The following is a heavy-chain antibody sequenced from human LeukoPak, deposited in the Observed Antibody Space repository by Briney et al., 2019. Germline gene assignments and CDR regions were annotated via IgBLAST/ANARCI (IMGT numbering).Heavy chain of an antibody. CDR2: ISGSGGST. CDR3: ARNRFPITGTTNNYYYMDV. D-gene: IGHD1-7*01. V-gene: IGHV3-23*01. CDR1: GFTFSSYA. Sequence: GGSLRLSCAASGFTFSSYAMSWVRQAPGKGLEWVSAISGSGGSTYYADSVKGRFTISRDNAKNSLYLQMNSLKAEDTAVYYCARNRFPITGTTNNYYYMDVWGKGTTVTVSS. J-gene: IGHJ6*03.